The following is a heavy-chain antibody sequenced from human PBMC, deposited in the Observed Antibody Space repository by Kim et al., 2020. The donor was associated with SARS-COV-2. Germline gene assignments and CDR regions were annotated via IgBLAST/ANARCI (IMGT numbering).Heavy chain of an antibody. CDR3: ARALRYLGILGWFDP. Sequence: SETLSLTCAVYGGSFSGYYWSWIRQPPGKGLEWIGEINHSGSTNYNPSLKSRVTISVDTSKNQFSLKLSSVTAADTAVYYCARALRYLGILGWFDPWGQGTLVTVSS. J-gene: IGHJ5*02. V-gene: IGHV4-34*01. CDR1: GGSFSGYY. CDR2: INHSGST. D-gene: IGHD3-9*01.